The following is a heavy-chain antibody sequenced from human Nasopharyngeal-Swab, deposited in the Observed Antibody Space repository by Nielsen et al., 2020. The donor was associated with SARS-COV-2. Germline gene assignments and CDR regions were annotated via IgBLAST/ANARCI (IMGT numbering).Heavy chain of an antibody. J-gene: IGHJ4*02. D-gene: IGHD6-6*01. Sequence: VRQMPGKGLERMGRIDPSDSCTNYSPSFQGHVTISADKSISTAYLQWSSLKASDTAMYYCARSKPYSSSWDDYWGQGTLVTVSS. V-gene: IGHV5-10-1*01. CDR2: IDPSDSCT. CDR3: ARSKPYSSSWDDY.